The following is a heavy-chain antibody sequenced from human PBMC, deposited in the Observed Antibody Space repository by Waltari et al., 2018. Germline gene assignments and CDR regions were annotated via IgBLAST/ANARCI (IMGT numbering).Heavy chain of an antibody. D-gene: IGHD3-16*01. CDR3: AREFGTIARFDY. Sequence: EVQLVESGVGLVQPGGSLRLYCVAAAYTFSHHTIIWVRQAPGKGLEWISYIRGNSVYIYYVDSVKGRFIVSRDNAQNTAFLQMNTLRAEDTAVYYCAREFGTIARFDYWGQGTLVAVSS. CDR1: AYTFSHHT. CDR2: IRGNSVYI. J-gene: IGHJ4*02. V-gene: IGHV3-48*01.